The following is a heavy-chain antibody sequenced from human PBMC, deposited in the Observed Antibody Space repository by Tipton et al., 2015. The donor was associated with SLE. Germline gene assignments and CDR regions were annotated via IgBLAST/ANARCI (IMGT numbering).Heavy chain of an antibody. J-gene: IGHJ3*02. Sequence: SLRLSCAASGFTFSSYAMSWVRQAPGKGLEWVSSISSSSSYIYYADSVKGRFTISRDNAKNSLYLQMNSLRAEDTAVYYCARRGPGAFDIWGQGTMVTVSS. V-gene: IGHV3-21*03. CDR2: ISSSSSYI. CDR1: GFTFSSYA. CDR3: ARRGPGAFDI. D-gene: IGHD3-10*01.